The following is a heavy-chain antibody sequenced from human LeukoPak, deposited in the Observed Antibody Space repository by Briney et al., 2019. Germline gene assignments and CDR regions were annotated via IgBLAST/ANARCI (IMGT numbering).Heavy chain of an antibody. J-gene: IGHJ5*02. CDR3: ARHRSAAAMFDP. CDR1: GGSLSTYY. CDR2: IFYSGST. Sequence: SETLSLTCTVSGGSLSTYYWSWIRQPPGKGLEWIGYIFYSGSTNYNPSLKRRVTISVDTFNDQFSLKLSSVTAADTAVYYCARHRSAAAMFDPWGQGTLVTVSS. D-gene: IGHD6-13*01. V-gene: IGHV4-59*08.